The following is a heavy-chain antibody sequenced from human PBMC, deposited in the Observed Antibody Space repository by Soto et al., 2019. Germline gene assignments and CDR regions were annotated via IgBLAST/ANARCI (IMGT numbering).Heavy chain of an antibody. CDR2: INGGGDST. CDR3: ARGWTFDL. Sequence: LRLSCAASGFTFSSYAMSWVRQAPGKGLGWVSGINGGGDSTYFAYSVRGRFTISRDNSKNTLFLHMNSLRDEDTAVYYCARGWTFDLWGQGTLVTVSS. D-gene: IGHD1-1*01. CDR1: GFTFSSYA. J-gene: IGHJ4*02. V-gene: IGHV3-23*01.